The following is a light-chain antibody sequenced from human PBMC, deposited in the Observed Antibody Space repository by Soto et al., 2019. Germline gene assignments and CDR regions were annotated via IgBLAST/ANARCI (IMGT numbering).Light chain of an antibody. CDR3: QQSYSTPYT. CDR1: QSISSY. CDR2: AAS. Sequence: DIQMTQSPSSLSASVGDRVTITCRASQSISSYLNWYQQIPGKAPKLLIYAASSLQSGVPSRFSGSGSRTDFTLTISSLQPEDFATYYCQQSYSTPYTFGQGTKLEIK. V-gene: IGKV1-39*01. J-gene: IGKJ2*01.